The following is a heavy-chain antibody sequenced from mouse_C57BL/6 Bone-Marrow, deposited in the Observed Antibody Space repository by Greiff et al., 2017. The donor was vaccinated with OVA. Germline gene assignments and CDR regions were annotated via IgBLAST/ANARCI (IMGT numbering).Heavy chain of an antibody. CDR3: ARHDYYYGSSAPFAY. J-gene: IGHJ3*01. CDR2: ISNLAYSI. Sequence: EVMLVESGGGLVQPGGSLKLSCAASGFTFSDYGMAWVRQAPRKGPEWVAFISNLAYSIYYADTVTGRFTISRENAKNTLYLEMSSLRSEDTAMYYCARHDYYYGSSAPFAYWGQGTLVTVSA. D-gene: IGHD1-1*01. CDR1: GFTFSDYG. V-gene: IGHV5-15*01.